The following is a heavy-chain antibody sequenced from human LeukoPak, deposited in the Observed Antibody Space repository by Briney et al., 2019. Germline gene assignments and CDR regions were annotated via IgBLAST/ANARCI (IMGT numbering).Heavy chain of an antibody. Sequence: PSETLSLTCLVSGASVNNYYWSWIRHPPGKGPEWIADVYKRGSTNYNPSLKSRVSISVDTSKNQFSLRLNSVTAADTAVYYCARGGGGGFSPDDFWGQGTLVTVSS. V-gene: IGHV4-59*02. CDR3: ARGGGGGFSPDDF. D-gene: IGHD3/OR15-3a*01. CDR2: VYKRGST. CDR1: GASVNNYY. J-gene: IGHJ4*02.